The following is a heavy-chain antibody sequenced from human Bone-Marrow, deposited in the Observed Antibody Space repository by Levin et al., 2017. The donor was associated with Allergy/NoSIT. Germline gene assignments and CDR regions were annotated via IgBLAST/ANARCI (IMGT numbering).Heavy chain of an antibody. Sequence: GESLKISCAASGFTFSDAWMSWVRQAPGKGLEWVGRIKSKTNGGTTDYAAPVKGRFSISRDDSTSTLYLHMNRLTTDDTGVYYCSTDRLVQEPHDFWGQGTLVTVSS. CDR1: GFTFSDAW. D-gene: IGHD1-14*01. CDR2: IKSKTNGGTT. CDR3: STDRLVQEPHDF. V-gene: IGHV3-15*01. J-gene: IGHJ4*02.